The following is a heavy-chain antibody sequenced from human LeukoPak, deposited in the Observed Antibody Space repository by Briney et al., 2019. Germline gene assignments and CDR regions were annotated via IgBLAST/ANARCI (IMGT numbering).Heavy chain of an antibody. CDR2: INHSGST. CDR3: ARLPYSPYSSSWPNKLWNNYFDY. CDR1: GGSFSGYY. V-gene: IGHV4-34*01. Sequence: SEALSLTCAVYGGSFSGYYWSWIRQPPGKGLEWIGEINHSGSTNYNPSLKSRVTISVDTPKNQFSLKLSSVTAADTAVYYCARLPYSPYSSSWPNKLWNNYFDYWGQGTLVTVSS. J-gene: IGHJ4*02. D-gene: IGHD6-13*01.